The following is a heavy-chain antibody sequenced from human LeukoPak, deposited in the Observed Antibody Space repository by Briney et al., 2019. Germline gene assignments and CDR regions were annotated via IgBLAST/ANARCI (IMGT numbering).Heavy chain of an antibody. CDR2: ISGSGGST. J-gene: IGHJ4*02. V-gene: IGHV3-23*01. CDR3: AKFVNYYDSSGAYSDY. Sequence: GGSLRLSCAASGFTFSSYAMSWVRQAPGKGLEWVSAISGSGGSTYYADSVKGRFTISRDNSKNTLYLQMNSLRAEDTAVYYCAKFVNYYDSSGAYSDYWGQGTLVTVSP. CDR1: GFTFSSYA. D-gene: IGHD3-22*01.